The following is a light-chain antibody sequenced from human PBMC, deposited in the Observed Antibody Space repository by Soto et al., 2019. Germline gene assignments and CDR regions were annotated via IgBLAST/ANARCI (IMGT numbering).Light chain of an antibody. CDR3: QQYSMWPGT. J-gene: IGKJ1*01. CDR1: QSVSSN. Sequence: EIVMTQSPATLSVSPGERATLSCRASQSVSSNLAWYQQKPGQAPRLLIYGSSTRATGIPARFSGSGSGTEFTLTISSLQSEDFADYYCQQYSMWPGTFGQGTKVDI. V-gene: IGKV3-15*01. CDR2: GSS.